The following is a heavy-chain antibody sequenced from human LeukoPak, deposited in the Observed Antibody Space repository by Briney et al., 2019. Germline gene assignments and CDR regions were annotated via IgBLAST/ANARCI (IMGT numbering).Heavy chain of an antibody. CDR3: ARRIVATSNWFDP. D-gene: IGHD5-12*01. J-gene: IGHJ5*02. V-gene: IGHV3-74*01. CDR1: GFTFNSYW. Sequence: PGGSLRLSCSASGFTFNSYWMHWVRQAPGEGLVWVSRINSDGSRTSYADSVKGRFTISRDNAKNTLYLQMNSPRAEDTAVYYCARRIVATSNWFDPWGQGTLVTVSS. CDR2: INSDGSRT.